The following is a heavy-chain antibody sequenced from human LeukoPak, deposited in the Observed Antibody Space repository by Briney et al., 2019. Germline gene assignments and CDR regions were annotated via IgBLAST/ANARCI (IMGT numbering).Heavy chain of an antibody. CDR1: GGTFSSYA. CDR3: ARSGSSGSPFDY. CDR2: IIPILGIA. V-gene: IGHV1-69*04. Sequence: VASVKVSCKASGGTFSSYAISWVRQAPGQGLEWMGRIIPILGIANYAQKFQGRVTITADKSTSTAYMELSSRRSEDTAVYYCARSGSSGSPFDYWGQGTLVTVSS. D-gene: IGHD1-26*01. J-gene: IGHJ4*02.